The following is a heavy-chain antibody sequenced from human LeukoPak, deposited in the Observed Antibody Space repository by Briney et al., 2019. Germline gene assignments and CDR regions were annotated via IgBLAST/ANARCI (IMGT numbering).Heavy chain of an antibody. D-gene: IGHD3-10*01. CDR3: AKTDYYGSGSYQYYFDY. V-gene: IGHV3-9*01. J-gene: IGHJ4*02. Sequence: PGGSLRLSCAASGFTFDDYAMHWVRQAPGKGLEWVSGISWNSGSIGYADSVKGRFTISRDNAKNSLYLQMNSLRAEDTALYYYAKTDYYGSGSYQYYFDYWGQGTLVTVSS. CDR2: ISWNSGSI. CDR1: GFTFDDYA.